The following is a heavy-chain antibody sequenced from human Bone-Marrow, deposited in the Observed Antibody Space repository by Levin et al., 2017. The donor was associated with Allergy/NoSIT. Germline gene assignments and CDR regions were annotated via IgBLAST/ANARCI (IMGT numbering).Heavy chain of an antibody. Sequence: GESLKISCKASGYTFTSYDINWVRQATGQGLEWMGWMNPNSGNTGYAQKFQGRVTMTRNTSISTAYMELSSLRSEDTAVYYCARGCSRYSSSSSLVIGYWGQGTLVTVSS. V-gene: IGHV1-8*01. CDR2: MNPNSGNT. CDR3: ARGCSRYSSSSSLVIGY. J-gene: IGHJ4*02. D-gene: IGHD6-13*01. CDR1: GYTFTSYD.